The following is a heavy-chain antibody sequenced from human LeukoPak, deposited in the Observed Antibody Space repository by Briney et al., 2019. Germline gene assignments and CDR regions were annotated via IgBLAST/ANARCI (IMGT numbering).Heavy chain of an antibody. Sequence: SVKVSCKASGGTFSSYAISWVRQAPGQGLEWMGGIIPIFGTANYAQKFQGRVTITTDESTSTAYMELSSLRSEDTAVYYCARDLLTVTPGTLNYYYYMDVWGKGTTVTVSS. CDR3: ARDLLTVTPGTLNYYYYMDV. J-gene: IGHJ6*03. V-gene: IGHV1-69*05. CDR2: IIPIFGTA. CDR1: GGTFSSYA. D-gene: IGHD4-11*01.